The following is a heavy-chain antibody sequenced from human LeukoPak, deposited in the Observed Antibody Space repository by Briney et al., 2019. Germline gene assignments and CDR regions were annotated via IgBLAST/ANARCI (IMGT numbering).Heavy chain of an antibody. CDR1: GGTFSSYA. V-gene: IGHV1-69*13. J-gene: IGHJ4*02. Sequence: SVKVSCKASGGTFSSYAISWVRQAPGQGLEWMGGIIPIFGTANYAQKFQGRVTITADESTSTAYMELSSLRSEDTAVYYCARGNYYDSSGPTQEYYFDYWGQGTLVTVSS. CDR2: IIPIFGTA. D-gene: IGHD3-22*01. CDR3: ARGNYYDSSGPTQEYYFDY.